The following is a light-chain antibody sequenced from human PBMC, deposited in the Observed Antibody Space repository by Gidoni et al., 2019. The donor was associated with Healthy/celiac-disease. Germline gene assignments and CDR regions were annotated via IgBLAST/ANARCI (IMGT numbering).Light chain of an antibody. CDR2: DAS. V-gene: IGKV3-11*01. CDR3: QRRSNWPPWFT. J-gene: IGKJ3*01. Sequence: DIVLTQSPATLSLSPGERATLSCRASQSVSSYLAWYQQKPGQAPRPLIYDASNRATGIPARFSGSGSGTDFTLTISGLEPEDFAVYYCQRRSNWPPWFTFGPGTKVDIK. CDR1: QSVSSY.